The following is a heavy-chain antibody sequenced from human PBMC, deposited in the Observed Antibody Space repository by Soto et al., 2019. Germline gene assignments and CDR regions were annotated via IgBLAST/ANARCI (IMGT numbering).Heavy chain of an antibody. D-gene: IGHD5-18*01. J-gene: IGHJ5*02. V-gene: IGHV4-59*08. CDR2: IYYSGNT. CDR3: ARHRSGGYTYGNWFDP. CDR1: GDSISSYY. Sequence: SETLSLTCNVSGDSISSYYWSWIRQPPGKGLEWIGYIYYSGNTKYNSSLKSRVTISVDTSKNQFSLKLSSVTAADTAVYYCARHRSGGYTYGNWFDPWGQGTLVTVSS.